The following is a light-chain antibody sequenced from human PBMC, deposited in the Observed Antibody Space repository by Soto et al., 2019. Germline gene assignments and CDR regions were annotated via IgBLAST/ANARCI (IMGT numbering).Light chain of an antibody. CDR2: GAS. V-gene: IGKV3-15*01. CDR3: QQYNNWPPET. CDR1: QEVYHH. Sequence: EIVITPFPTPLAVSPGEKRTLPRKGRQEVYHHFGWYQQKPGQAPRLLIYGASNRATGIPARFSGSGSGKEFTRTISSLQSEDFAVYYCQQYNNWPPETFGQGTKVEIK. J-gene: IGKJ1*01.